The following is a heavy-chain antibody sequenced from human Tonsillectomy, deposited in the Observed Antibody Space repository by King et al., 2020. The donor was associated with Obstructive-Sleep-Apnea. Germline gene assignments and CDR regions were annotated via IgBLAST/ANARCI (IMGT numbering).Heavy chain of an antibody. CDR2: IYYSGST. V-gene: IGHV4-39*01. CDR3: ATLAVVVRKGYFDY. CDR1: GGSISSSSYY. Sequence: QLQESGPGLVKPSETLSLTCTVSGGSISSSSYYWGWIRQPPGKGLEWIGSIYYSGSTYYNPSLKSRVTISVDPSKNQFSLKLSSVTAADTAVYYCATLAVVVRKGYFDYWGQGTLVTVSS. D-gene: IGHD2-2*01. J-gene: IGHJ4*02.